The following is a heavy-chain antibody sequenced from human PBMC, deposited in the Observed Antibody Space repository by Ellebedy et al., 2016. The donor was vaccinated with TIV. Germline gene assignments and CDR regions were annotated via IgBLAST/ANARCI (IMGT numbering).Heavy chain of an antibody. Sequence: SLKISXAASGFTFDDYAMHWVRQASGKGLEWVSGISWNSGRIGYADSVKGRFTISRDNAKNSLYLQMNSLRDEDTALYYCAKDGGSDWYNGMDVWGQGTTVTVSS. CDR1: GFTFDDYA. D-gene: IGHD6-19*01. CDR3: AKDGGSDWYNGMDV. V-gene: IGHV3-9*01. CDR2: ISWNSGRI. J-gene: IGHJ6*02.